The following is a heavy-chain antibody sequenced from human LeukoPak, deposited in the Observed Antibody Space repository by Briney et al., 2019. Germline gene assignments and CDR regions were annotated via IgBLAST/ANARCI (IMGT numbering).Heavy chain of an antibody. J-gene: IGHJ5*02. CDR3: ARDRQQLILGWFDP. V-gene: IGHV3-23*01. CDR2: ISGSGGST. Sequence: GGSLRLSCAASGFTFSSYGMSWVRQAPGKGLEWVSAISGSGGSTYYADSVKGRFTTSRDNAKNSLYLQMNSLRAEDTAVYYCARDRQQLILGWFDPWGQGTLVTVSS. D-gene: IGHD6-13*01. CDR1: GFTFSSYG.